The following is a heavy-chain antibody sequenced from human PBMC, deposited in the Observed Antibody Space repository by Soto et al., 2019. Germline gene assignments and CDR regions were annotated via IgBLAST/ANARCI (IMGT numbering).Heavy chain of an antibody. D-gene: IGHD3-10*01. CDR2: INHSGST. CDR3: ARGEGIGDAFDI. CDR1: GGSFSGYY. V-gene: IGHV4-34*01. Sequence: SETLSLTCAVYGGSFSGYYWSWIRQPPGKGLEWIVEINHSGSTNYNPSLKSRVTISVGTSKNQFSQKQSSVTAADTAVYYCARGEGIGDAFDIWGQGTMVTVSS. J-gene: IGHJ3*02.